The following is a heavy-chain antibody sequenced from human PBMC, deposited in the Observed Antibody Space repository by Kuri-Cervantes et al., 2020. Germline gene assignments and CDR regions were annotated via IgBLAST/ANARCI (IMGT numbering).Heavy chain of an antibody. J-gene: IGHJ4*02. Sequence: SETLSLTCTVSGGSISSYYWSWIRQPPGKGLEWIGYIYYSGSTNYNPSLKSRVAISVDTSKNQFSLKLSSVTAADTAVYYCTRDLKWLRPTGFDYWGQGTLVTVSS. CDR3: TRDLKWLRPTGFDY. CDR1: GGSISSYY. D-gene: IGHD5-12*01. CDR2: IYYSGST. V-gene: IGHV4-59*01.